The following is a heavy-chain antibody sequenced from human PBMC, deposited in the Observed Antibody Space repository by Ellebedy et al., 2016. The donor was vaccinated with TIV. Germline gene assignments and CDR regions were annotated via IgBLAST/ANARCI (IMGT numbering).Heavy chain of an antibody. D-gene: IGHD3-10*01. CDR1: GGSFSDYY. V-gene: IGHV4-34*01. CDR2: IDHSGST. J-gene: IGHJ5*02. Sequence: MPSETLSLTCAAYGGSFSDYYWTWIRQPPGKGLEWIGEIDHSGSTNYNPSLKSRLTISVDTSKHQFTLKLSSVTAADTAVYYCARGSYYCPGRKGGFDPWGQGALVTVSS. CDR3: ARGSYYCPGRKGGFDP.